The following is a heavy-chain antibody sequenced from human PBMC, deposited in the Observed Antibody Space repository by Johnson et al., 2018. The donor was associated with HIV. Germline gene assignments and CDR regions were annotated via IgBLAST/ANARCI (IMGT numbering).Heavy chain of an antibody. CDR1: GFTFSSYG. J-gene: IGHJ3*02. V-gene: IGHV3-30*18. Sequence: QVQLVESGGGVVQPGRSLRLSCAASGFTFSSYGMHWVRQAPGKGLEWVAVISYDGSNKYYADPVKGRFTISRDNSKNTLYLQMNSLRAEDTAVYYCAKDRSGSWYGADAFDIWGQGTMVTVSS. CDR2: ISYDGSNK. CDR3: AKDRSGSWYGADAFDI. D-gene: IGHD6-13*01.